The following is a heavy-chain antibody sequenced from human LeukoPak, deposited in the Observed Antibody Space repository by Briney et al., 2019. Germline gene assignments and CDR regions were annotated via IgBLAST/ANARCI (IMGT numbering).Heavy chain of an antibody. CDR1: GYTFTSYG. CDR2: ISAYNGNT. V-gene: IGHV1-18*01. Sequence: ASVKVSCKASGYTFTSYGISWVRQAPGQGLEWMGWISAYNGNTNHAQRLQGRVTMTTDTSTSTAYMELRSLRSDDTAVYYCARGFLEWLSGGYLDYWGQGTLVTVSS. J-gene: IGHJ4*02. CDR3: ARGFLEWLSGGYLDY. D-gene: IGHD3-3*01.